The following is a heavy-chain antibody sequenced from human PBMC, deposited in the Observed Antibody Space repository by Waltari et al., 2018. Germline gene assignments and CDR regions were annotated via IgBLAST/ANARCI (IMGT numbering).Heavy chain of an antibody. J-gene: IGHJ4*02. Sequence: QVQLVESGGGVVKPGRSLRLSCAASGFTFSSYAMHWVRQAPGKGLEWVAVISYDGSNKYYADSVKGRFTISRDNSKNTLYLQMNSLRAEDTAVYYCASEYSSGPIDYWGQGTLVTVSS. CDR3: ASEYSSGPIDY. V-gene: IGHV3-30-3*01. CDR1: GFTFSSYA. D-gene: IGHD6-19*01. CDR2: ISYDGSNK.